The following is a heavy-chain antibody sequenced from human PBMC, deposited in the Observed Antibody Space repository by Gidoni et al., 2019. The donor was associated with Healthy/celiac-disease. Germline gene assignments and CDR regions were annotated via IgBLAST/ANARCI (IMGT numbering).Heavy chain of an antibody. D-gene: IGHD3-22*01. J-gene: IGHJ4*02. CDR3: ARDYGTRGYYYSY. CDR1: GFTFSSYG. CDR2: IWYDGSNK. Sequence: QVQLVESGGGVVQPGRSLRLSCAASGFTFSSYGMHWVRQAPGKGLEWVAVIWYDGSNKYYADSVKGRFTISRDNSKNTLYLQMNSLRAEDTAVYYCARDYGTRGYYYSYWGQGTLVTVSS. V-gene: IGHV3-33*01.